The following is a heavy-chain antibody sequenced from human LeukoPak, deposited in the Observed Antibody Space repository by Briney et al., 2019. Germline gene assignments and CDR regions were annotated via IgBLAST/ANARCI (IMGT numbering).Heavy chain of an antibody. D-gene: IGHD5-18*01. CDR1: GYTFTGYY. Sequence: GASVKVSCKASGYTFTGYYMHWVRQAPGQGLEWMGWINPNSGGTNYAQKFQGRVTMTRDTSISTAYMELSRLRSDDTAVYYCARANTAMYYYYMDVWGKGTTVTVSS. CDR3: ARANTAMYYYYMDV. J-gene: IGHJ6*03. V-gene: IGHV1-2*02. CDR2: INPNSGGT.